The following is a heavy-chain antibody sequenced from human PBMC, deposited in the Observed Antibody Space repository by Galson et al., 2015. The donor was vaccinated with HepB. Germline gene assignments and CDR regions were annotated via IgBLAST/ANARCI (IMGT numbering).Heavy chain of an antibody. Sequence: SLRLSCAVSGFTFSAYWMTWVRQAPGKGLEWVANIKQDGSEKYYVDSVKGRFVILRGNAKESLYLQMNNLRADDTAVYYCAKAAASYWYFDLWGRGTLVTVSS. J-gene: IGHJ2*01. D-gene: IGHD6-25*01. CDR3: AKAAASYWYFDL. CDR1: GFTFSAYW. V-gene: IGHV3-7*03. CDR2: IKQDGSEK.